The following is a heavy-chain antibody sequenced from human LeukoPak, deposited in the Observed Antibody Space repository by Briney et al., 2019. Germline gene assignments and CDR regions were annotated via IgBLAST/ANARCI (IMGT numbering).Heavy chain of an antibody. Sequence: GGSLRLSCAASGFTFSSYSMNWVRQAPGKGLEWVSSISSSSSYIYYADSVKGRFTISRDNAKNSLYLQMNSLRAEDTAVYYRARDSYIVVVSAATPGALDYWGQGTLVTVSS. CDR3: ARDSYIVVVSAATPGALDY. D-gene: IGHD2-2*01. CDR2: ISSSSSYI. V-gene: IGHV3-21*01. CDR1: GFTFSSYS. J-gene: IGHJ4*02.